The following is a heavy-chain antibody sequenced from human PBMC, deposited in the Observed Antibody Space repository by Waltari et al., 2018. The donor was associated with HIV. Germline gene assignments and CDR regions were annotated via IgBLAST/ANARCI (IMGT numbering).Heavy chain of an antibody. Sequence: QVQPVQSGPEVKKPGSSVKVSCKASGGTFSSSAISWVRQAPGQGLEWMGRYIPIFGTANYAQKCQGRVTITADKSTSTAYMELSSLRSEDTAVYYCAREGQWLAQKWGFDIWGQGTMVTVSS. CDR2: YIPIFGTA. J-gene: IGHJ3*02. V-gene: IGHV1-69*06. D-gene: IGHD6-19*01. CDR3: AREGQWLAQKWGFDI. CDR1: GGTFSSSA.